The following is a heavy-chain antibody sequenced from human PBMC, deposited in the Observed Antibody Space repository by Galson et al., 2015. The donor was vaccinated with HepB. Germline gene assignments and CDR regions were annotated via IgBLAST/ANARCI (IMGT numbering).Heavy chain of an antibody. CDR1: GFSLSTSTVG. CDR3: AHRRQVITKEFDS. J-gene: IGHJ4*02. V-gene: IGHV2-5*01. Sequence: PALVKPTQTLTLPCTFSGFSLSTSTVGVGWIRQPPGKALEWLALINGNDDKRYSPSLQRRLTITKDPSKIQVVLTMTNMDPVDTATYYCAHRRQVITKEFDSWGQGTLVTVSS. D-gene: IGHD1-20*01. CDR2: INGNDDK.